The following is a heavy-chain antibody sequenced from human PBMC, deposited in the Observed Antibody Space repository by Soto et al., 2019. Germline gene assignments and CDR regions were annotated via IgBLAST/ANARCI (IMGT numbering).Heavy chain of an antibody. CDR1: GFSFSNYA. CDR3: ARVGRDNNYWCYFDY. D-gene: IGHD4-4*01. V-gene: IGHV3-30-3*01. J-gene: IGHJ4*02. CDR2: ISNDGSNT. Sequence: QVQLVESGGGVVQPGGSLRLSCAASGFSFSNYAMHWVRQAPGKGLERVAVISNDGSNTDYADSVKGRFTISRDKSKNTLYLQVNSLRAEDTAVYYCARVGRDNNYWCYFDYWGQGTLVTVSS.